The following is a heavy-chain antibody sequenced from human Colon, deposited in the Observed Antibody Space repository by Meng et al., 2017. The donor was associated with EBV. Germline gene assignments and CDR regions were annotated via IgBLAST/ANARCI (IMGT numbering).Heavy chain of an antibody. CDR1: GGSISSGGYY. CDR3: ARGPSRWLQFSFDY. Sequence: QVPPEESGPGLVKPSQTLSLTCTVSGGSISSGGYYWSWIRQHPGKVLEWIGYIYYSGSTYYNPSLKSRVTISIDTSKNQFSLKLSSVTAADTAVYYCARGPSRWLQFSFDYWGQGTLVTVSS. CDR2: IYYSGST. V-gene: IGHV4-31*03. J-gene: IGHJ4*02. D-gene: IGHD5-24*01.